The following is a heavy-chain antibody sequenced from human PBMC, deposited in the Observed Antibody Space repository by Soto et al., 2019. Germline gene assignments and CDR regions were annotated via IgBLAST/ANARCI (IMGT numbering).Heavy chain of an antibody. J-gene: IGHJ6*02. CDR2: INPNSGGT. V-gene: IGHV1-2*04. Sequence: GASVKVSCKASGYTFTGYYMHWVRQAPGQGLEWMGWINPNSGGTNYAQKFQGWVTVTRDTSISTAYMELSRLRSDDTAVYYCAREDSVMAGSDYYYYGMDVWGQGTTVTVSS. CDR1: GYTFTGYY. CDR3: AREDSVMAGSDYYYYGMDV. D-gene: IGHD2-21*01.